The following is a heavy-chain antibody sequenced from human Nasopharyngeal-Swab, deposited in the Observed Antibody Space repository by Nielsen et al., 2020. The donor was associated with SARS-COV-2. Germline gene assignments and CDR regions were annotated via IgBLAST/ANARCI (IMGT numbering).Heavy chain of an antibody. CDR2: ISGSGGST. J-gene: IGHJ4*02. Sequence: GESLKISCAASGFTFSSSAMSWVRQAPGKGLEWVSAISGSGGSTYYADSVKGRFTISRDNSKNTLYLQMTSLRAEDTAVYYCAKLAYILTGYPDYWGQGTLVTVSS. V-gene: IGHV3-23*01. CDR3: AKLAYILTGYPDY. CDR1: GFTFSSSA. D-gene: IGHD3-9*01.